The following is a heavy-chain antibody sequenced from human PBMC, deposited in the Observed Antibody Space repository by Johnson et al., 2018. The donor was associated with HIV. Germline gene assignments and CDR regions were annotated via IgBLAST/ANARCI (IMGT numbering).Heavy chain of an antibody. V-gene: IGHV3-30*04. CDR3: ATREKPHLAFDI. CDR1: GFTFSSYA. CDR2: ISYDDSTN. D-gene: IGHD5-24*01. J-gene: IGHJ3*02. Sequence: QVHLVASGGALVQPGRSLRLSCAASGFTFSSYAMHWVRQAPGTGLEWVAVISYDDSTNYYADSVKGRFTISRDNSKNTLYLQMNSLKDEDTAVYYCATREKPHLAFDIWGQGTMVTDSS.